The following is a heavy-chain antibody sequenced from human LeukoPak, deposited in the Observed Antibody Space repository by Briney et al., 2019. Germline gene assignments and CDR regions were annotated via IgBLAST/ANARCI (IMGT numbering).Heavy chain of an antibody. Sequence: GGSLRLSCAASGFTFSSYGMHWVRQAPGKGLEWVAVISYDGSNKYYADSVKGRFTISRDNSKNTLYLQMNSLRAEDTAVYYCAKDPEMATITGHYFDYWGQGTLVTVSA. V-gene: IGHV3-30*18. CDR1: GFTFSSYG. CDR3: AKDPEMATITGHYFDY. D-gene: IGHD5-24*01. CDR2: ISYDGSNK. J-gene: IGHJ4*02.